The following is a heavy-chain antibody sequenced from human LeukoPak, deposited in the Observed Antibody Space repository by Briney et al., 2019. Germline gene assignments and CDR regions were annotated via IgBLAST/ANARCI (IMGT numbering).Heavy chain of an antibody. CDR1: GGSFSGYY. V-gene: IGHV4-34*01. CDR3: ARSEPWLVPLDH. CDR2: INHSGST. D-gene: IGHD6-19*01. J-gene: IGHJ4*02. Sequence: PSETLSLSCAVYGGSFSGYYWSWIRQPPGKGLEWIGEINHSGSTNYNPSLKSRVTISVDTSKNQFSLKLSSVTAADTAVYYCARSEPWLVPLDHWGQGTLVTVSS.